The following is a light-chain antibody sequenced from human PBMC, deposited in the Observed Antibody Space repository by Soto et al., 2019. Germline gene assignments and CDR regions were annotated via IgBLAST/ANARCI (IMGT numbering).Light chain of an antibody. Sequence: QPALTQPASVSGSPGQSITISCTGTSSDVGGYNYVSWYQQHPGKAPKLMIYAVRNRPSGVSNRFSGSKSGNTASLTISGLQAEDEGDYYCSSYTSSSLYVFGTGTKLTVL. J-gene: IGLJ1*01. CDR1: SSDVGGYNY. CDR2: AVR. CDR3: SSYTSSSLYV. V-gene: IGLV2-14*01.